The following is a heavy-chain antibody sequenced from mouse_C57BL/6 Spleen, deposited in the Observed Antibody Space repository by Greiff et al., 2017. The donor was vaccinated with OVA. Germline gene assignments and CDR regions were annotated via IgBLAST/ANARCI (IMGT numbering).Heavy chain of an antibody. CDR1: GYTFTSYW. CDR3: TYDYDEGFAY. D-gene: IGHD2-4*01. J-gene: IGHJ3*01. CDR2: IHPNSGST. V-gene: IGHV1-64*01. Sequence: VQLQQPGAELVKPGASVKLSCKASGYTFTSYWMHWVKQRPGQGLEWIGMIHPNSGSTNYNEKFKSKATLTVDKSSSTAYMQLSSLTSEDSAVYYCTYDYDEGFAYWGQGTLVTVSA.